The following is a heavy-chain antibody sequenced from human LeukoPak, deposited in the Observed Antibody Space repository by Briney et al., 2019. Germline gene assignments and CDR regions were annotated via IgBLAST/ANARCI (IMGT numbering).Heavy chain of an antibody. Sequence: GGSLRLSCAASGFTVSSNYMSWVRQAPGKGLEWVSVIYSGGSTYYADSVKGRFTISRDNSKNTLYLQVNSLRAEDTAMFYCAREGAYDSSGYPADAFDIWGQGTMVTVSS. D-gene: IGHD3-22*01. CDR2: IYSGGST. CDR3: AREGAYDSSGYPADAFDI. V-gene: IGHV3-66*02. CDR1: GFTVSSNY. J-gene: IGHJ3*02.